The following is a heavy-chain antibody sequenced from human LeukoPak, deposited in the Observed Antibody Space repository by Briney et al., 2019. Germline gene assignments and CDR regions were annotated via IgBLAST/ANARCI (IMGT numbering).Heavy chain of an antibody. Sequence: ASVKVSCRASGYPFTVYSMNWVRQAPGQGLEWMGQINVNSGGTKYTEKFQGRVTMTRDTSISTAYMELSRLRSDDTAVYYCARDWWGNNILTGDNWLDPWGQRTLVTVSS. CDR1: GYPFTVYS. D-gene: IGHD3-9*01. CDR2: INVNSGGT. CDR3: ARDWWGNNILTGDNWLDP. V-gene: IGHV1-2*06. J-gene: IGHJ5*02.